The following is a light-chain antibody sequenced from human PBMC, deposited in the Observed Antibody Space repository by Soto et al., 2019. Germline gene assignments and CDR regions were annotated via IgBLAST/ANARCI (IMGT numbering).Light chain of an antibody. J-gene: IGLJ2*01. Sequence: QSVLTQPPSVSGAPGQRVTISCTGSRSNIGSNYDVHWYQHLPGTAPKLLIYDDTNRPSGVPDRFSASKSGTSASLAITGLQAEDEADYYCQSYDSSLSGSVVFGGGTKLTVL. CDR2: DDT. CDR3: QSYDSSLSGSVV. CDR1: RSNIGSNYD. V-gene: IGLV1-40*01.